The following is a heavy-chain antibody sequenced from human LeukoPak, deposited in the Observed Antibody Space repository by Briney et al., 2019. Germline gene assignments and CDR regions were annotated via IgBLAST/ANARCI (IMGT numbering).Heavy chain of an antibody. J-gene: IGHJ4*02. V-gene: IGHV3-7*01. Sequence: GGSLRLSCAASGFTFSNYWMRWVRQPPGKGLEWVANIKQDGSETYYVDSVKGRFTISRDNAKNSLYLQMNSLRAEDTAVYYCARERDGSLDYWGQGTLVTVSS. CDR2: IKQDGSET. D-gene: IGHD3-10*01. CDR3: ARERDGSLDY. CDR1: GFTFSNYW.